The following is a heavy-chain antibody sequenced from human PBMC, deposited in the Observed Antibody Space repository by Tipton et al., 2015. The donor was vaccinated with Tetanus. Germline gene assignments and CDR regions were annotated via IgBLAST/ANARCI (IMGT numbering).Heavy chain of an antibody. V-gene: IGHV3-53*01. CDR3: ARDLGYSSGWYLQYYGMDV. CDR1: GLIVSGNY. CDR2: IYSGGRA. J-gene: IGHJ6*02. Sequence: SLRLSCAASGLIVSGNYMTWVRQAPGKGLKWVSHIYSGGRASYADSVKGRFTISRDNSKNTLYLQKNSLRAEDTAVYYCARDLGYSSGWYLQYYGMDVWGQGTTVTVSS. D-gene: IGHD6-19*01.